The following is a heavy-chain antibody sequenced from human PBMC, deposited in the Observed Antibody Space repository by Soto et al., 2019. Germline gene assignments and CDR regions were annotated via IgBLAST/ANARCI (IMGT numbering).Heavy chain of an antibody. Sequence: ASVKVSCKASGYTFTSYGISWVRQAPGRGLEWMGWISAYNGNTNYAQKLQGRVTMTTDTSTSTAYMELRSLRSDDTAVYYCAREIDSSGWAGWFDHWGQGTLVTVSS. CDR2: ISAYNGNT. CDR3: AREIDSSGWAGWFDH. J-gene: IGHJ5*02. D-gene: IGHD6-19*01. CDR1: GYTFTSYG. V-gene: IGHV1-18*01.